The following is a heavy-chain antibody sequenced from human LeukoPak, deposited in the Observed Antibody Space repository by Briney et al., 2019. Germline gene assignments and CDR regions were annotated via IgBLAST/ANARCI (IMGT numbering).Heavy chain of an antibody. CDR3: ARDAYASGSHDY. V-gene: IGHV3-11*06. CDR2: ISGSGTYT. Sequence: PGGSLRLSCAASGFTFSDFYMSWIRQAPGKGPECISYISGSGTYTNYADSVKGRFTISRDSAKSSLYLQMNSLRVEDTAVYYCARDAYASGSHDYWGQGTLVTVSS. CDR1: GFTFSDFY. J-gene: IGHJ4*02. D-gene: IGHD3-10*01.